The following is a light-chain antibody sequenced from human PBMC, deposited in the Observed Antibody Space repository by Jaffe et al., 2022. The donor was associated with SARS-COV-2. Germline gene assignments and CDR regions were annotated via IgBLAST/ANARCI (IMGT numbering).Light chain of an antibody. CDR1: SSNIGYNI. V-gene: IGLV1-44*01. CDR3: ATWDDSLSGWV. J-gene: IGLJ3*02. CDR2: DTN. Sequence: QSVLTQPPSASGTPGQRVTISCSGSSSNIGYNIVNWYQQHPGTAPKLLIYDTNRRPSGVPDRFSGSKSGTSASLAISGLQSVDEADYYCATWDDSLSGWVFGGGTKLTVL.